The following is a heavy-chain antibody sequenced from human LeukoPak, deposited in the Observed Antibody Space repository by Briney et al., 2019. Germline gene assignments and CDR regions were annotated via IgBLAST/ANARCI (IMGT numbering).Heavy chain of an antibody. V-gene: IGHV4-4*07. J-gene: IGHJ4*02. D-gene: IGHD5-12*01. CDR3: AREGRDGYNYRALDY. CDR2: IYTSGST. CDR1: GDSISNYY. Sequence: SETLSLTCIVSGDSISNYYWSWIQQPAGKGLEWIGRIYTSGSTNYNPSLKSRVTMSVDTSKNQFSLNLSSVTAADTAVYSCAREGRDGYNYRALDYWGQGTLVSVSS.